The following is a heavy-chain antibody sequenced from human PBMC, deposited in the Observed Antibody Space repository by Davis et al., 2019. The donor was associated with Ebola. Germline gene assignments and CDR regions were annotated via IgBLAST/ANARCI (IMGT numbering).Heavy chain of an antibody. CDR3: ARAAKLGGMDV. V-gene: IGHV1-3*01. Sequence: AASVKASCKASGYTFTSYALHWVRQAPGQRLEWMGWINAGNGYTKYSQNFQDRVTITRDTSASTAYMELSSLRSEDTAVYYCARAAKLGGMDVWGQGSTVTVSS. J-gene: IGHJ6*02. CDR1: GYTFTSYA. CDR2: INAGNGYT. D-gene: IGHD7-27*01.